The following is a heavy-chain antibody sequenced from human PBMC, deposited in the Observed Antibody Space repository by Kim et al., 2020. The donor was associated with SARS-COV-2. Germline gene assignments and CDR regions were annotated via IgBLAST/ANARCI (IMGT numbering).Heavy chain of an antibody. D-gene: IGHD5-12*01. J-gene: IGHJ4*02. Sequence: GGSLRLSCEASGFTFDRYTMNWVRQAPGKGLEWVSSITISSNYIYYAESVEGRFTVSRDNDKNSLYLQMDNLRVEDTAVYFCTRLGVYGSDSIITFAYWGQGSLVTVSS. CDR3: TRLGVYGSDSIITFAY. V-gene: IGHV3-21*01. CDR2: ITISSNYI. CDR1: GFTFDRYT.